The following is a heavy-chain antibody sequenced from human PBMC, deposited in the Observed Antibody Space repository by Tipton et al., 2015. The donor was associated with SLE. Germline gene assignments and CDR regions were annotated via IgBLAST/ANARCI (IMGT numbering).Heavy chain of an antibody. D-gene: IGHD1-26*01. CDR2: ISYDGSNK. CDR3: AGELLGYYGVDV. V-gene: IGHV3-30*04. Sequence: SLRLSCAASGFTFSSYAMHWVRQAPGKGLEWVAVISYDGSNKYYADSVKGRFTIFRDNSKNKLYLQMNSLRAEDTAVYYCAGELLGYYGVDVWGQGTTVTVSS. J-gene: IGHJ6*02. CDR1: GFTFSSYA.